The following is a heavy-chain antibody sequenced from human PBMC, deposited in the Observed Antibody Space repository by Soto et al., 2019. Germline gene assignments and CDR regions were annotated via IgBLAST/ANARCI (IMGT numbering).Heavy chain of an antibody. V-gene: IGHV3-23*01. CDR2: ISGSGDNT. D-gene: IGHD2-2*01. J-gene: IGHJ5*02. CDR1: GFTFSSYV. CDR3: AIVDEADIDCISTSCYVGWFDP. Sequence: GGSLRLSCAASGFTFSSYVMSWVRQAPGKGLEWVSSISGSGDNTYDAVSVRGRFTISRDNSKNTLYLQMNSLRAEDTAVYYCAIVDEADIDCISTSCYVGWFDPWGQGTLVTVSS.